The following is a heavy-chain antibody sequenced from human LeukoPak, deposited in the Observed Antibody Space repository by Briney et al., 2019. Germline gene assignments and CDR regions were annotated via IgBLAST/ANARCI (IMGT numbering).Heavy chain of an antibody. D-gene: IGHD2-15*01. Sequence: GGSLRLSCAASGFTFSSYAMSWVRQASGKGLEWVGRIRSKANSYATAYAASVKGRFTISRDDSKNAAYLQMNSLKTEDTAVYYCTRLVGTDAFDIWGQGTMVTVSS. CDR3: TRLVGTDAFDI. J-gene: IGHJ3*02. CDR1: GFTFSSYA. CDR2: IRSKANSYAT. V-gene: IGHV3-73*01.